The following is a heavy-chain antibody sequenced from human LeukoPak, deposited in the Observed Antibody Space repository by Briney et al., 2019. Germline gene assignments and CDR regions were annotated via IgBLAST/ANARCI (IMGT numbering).Heavy chain of an antibody. CDR1: GFTVSSNY. J-gene: IGHJ4*02. Sequence: GGSLRLSCAASGFTVSSNYMSWVRQAPGKGLEWVSAISGSGGSTYYADSVKGRFTISRDNSKNTLYLQMNSLRAEDTAVYYCAKAYMVRGVSFFDYWGQGTLVTVSS. D-gene: IGHD3-10*01. CDR2: ISGSGGST. V-gene: IGHV3-23*01. CDR3: AKAYMVRGVSFFDY.